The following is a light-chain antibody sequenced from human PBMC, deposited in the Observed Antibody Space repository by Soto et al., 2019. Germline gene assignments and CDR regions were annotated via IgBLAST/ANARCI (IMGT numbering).Light chain of an antibody. CDR2: EDD. Sequence: NFMLTQPHSVSESPGKTVTISCTGTSRSIASGYVQWYQQRPGSAPTTLIYEDDQRPAGVPDRFSGSIDTSSNSASLIISGLRTEDEADYYCQSTDGNSMVFGGGTKLTVL. V-gene: IGLV6-57*02. CDR3: QSTDGNSMV. J-gene: IGLJ2*01. CDR1: SRSIASGY.